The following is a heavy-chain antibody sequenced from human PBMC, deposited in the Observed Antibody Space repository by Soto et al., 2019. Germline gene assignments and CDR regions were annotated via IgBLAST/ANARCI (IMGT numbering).Heavy chain of an antibody. Sequence: PGGSLRLSCAASGFTLSSYSIHWVRQAPGKGLDWVAVISYDGNTQFYGDSVKGRFIVSRDNSKNTLYLQMNSLRAEDAAVYYCAKNPGYYYDSTGYHFHYWGQGTLVTVSS. V-gene: IGHV3-30-3*01. CDR3: AKNPGYYYDSTGYHFHY. CDR2: ISYDGNTQ. J-gene: IGHJ4*02. D-gene: IGHD3-22*01. CDR1: GFTLSSYS.